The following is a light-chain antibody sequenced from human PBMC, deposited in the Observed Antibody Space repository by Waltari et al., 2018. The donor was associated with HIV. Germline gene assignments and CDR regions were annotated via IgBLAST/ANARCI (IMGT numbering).Light chain of an antibody. CDR2: WAS. J-gene: IGKJ1*01. Sequence: DIVMTQTTDSLIVSPGERASINCRSNHSLLYSPNNKNFLVWYQQKPGQPPKLLIYWASSRESGVPARFSGSGSGTNFTLTISSLQPEDVATYFCQQYFSTPWTFGQGTKV. V-gene: IGKV4-1*01. CDR1: HSLLYSPNNKNF. CDR3: QQYFSTPWT.